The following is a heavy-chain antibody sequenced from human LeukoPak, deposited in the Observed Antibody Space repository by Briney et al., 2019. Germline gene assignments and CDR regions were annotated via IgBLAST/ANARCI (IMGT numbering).Heavy chain of an antibody. CDR2: IYYSGST. D-gene: IGHD2-2*01. CDR3: ARPLCSSTSCYPDYYYYMDV. CDR1: GGSTSSYY. J-gene: IGHJ6*03. Sequence: SETLSLTCTVSGGSTSSYYWSWIRQPPGKGLEWIGYIYYSGSTYYNPSLKSRVTISVDTSKNQFSLKLSSVTAADTAVYYCARPLCSSTSCYPDYYYYMDVWGKGTTVTVSS. V-gene: IGHV4-59*04.